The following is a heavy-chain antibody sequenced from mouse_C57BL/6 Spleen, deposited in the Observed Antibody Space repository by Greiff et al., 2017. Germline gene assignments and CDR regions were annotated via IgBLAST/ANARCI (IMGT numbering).Heavy chain of an antibody. CDR2: INPNNGGT. V-gene: IGHV1-18*01. CDR1: GYTFTDYN. CDR3: ARGLGLFDY. J-gene: IGHJ2*01. D-gene: IGHD4-1*01. Sequence: EVQLQQSGPELVKPGASVTIPCKASGYTFTDYNMDWVKQSHGKSLEWIGDINPNNGGTIYNQKFKGKATLTVDKSSSTAYMELRSLTSEDTAVYYCARGLGLFDYWGQGTTLTVSS.